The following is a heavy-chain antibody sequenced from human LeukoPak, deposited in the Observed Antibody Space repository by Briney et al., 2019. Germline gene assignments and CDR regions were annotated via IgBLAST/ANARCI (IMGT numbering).Heavy chain of an antibody. CDR3: AREDRGQNWFDP. J-gene: IGHJ5*02. Sequence: PSETLSLTCTVSGYSVSSGYYWGWIRQPPGKGLEWIGSIYHSGSTYYNPSLKSRVTISVDTSKNQFSLKLSSVTAADTAVYYCAREDRGQNWFDPWGQGTLVTVSS. V-gene: IGHV4-38-2*02. D-gene: IGHD3-10*01. CDR2: IYHSGST. CDR1: GYSVSSGYY.